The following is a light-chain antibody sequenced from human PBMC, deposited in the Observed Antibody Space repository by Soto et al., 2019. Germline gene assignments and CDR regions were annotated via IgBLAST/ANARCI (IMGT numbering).Light chain of an antibody. Sequence: QSALTQPASVSGSPGQSITISCTGTSSDVGSHNFVSWYQQRPGKAPKLMIFEVTKRPSGVSSRFSASKSGNTASLTISGVQAEDEADYYCCSYAGTTTWVFGGGTQLTAL. CDR3: CSYAGTTTWV. J-gene: IGLJ2*01. CDR1: SSDVGSHNF. CDR2: EVT. V-gene: IGLV2-23*02.